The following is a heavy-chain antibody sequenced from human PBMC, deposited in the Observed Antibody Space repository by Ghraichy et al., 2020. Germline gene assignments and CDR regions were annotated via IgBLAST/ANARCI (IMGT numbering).Heavy chain of an antibody. Sequence: GGSLRLSCAASGFTFSSYGMHWVRQAPGKGLEWVAVISYDGSNKYYADSVKGRFTISRDNSKNTLYLQMNSLRAEDTAVYYCAKALPLAAAGSMDVWGQGTTVTVSS. CDR1: GFTFSSYG. V-gene: IGHV3-30*18. CDR2: ISYDGSNK. D-gene: IGHD6-13*01. J-gene: IGHJ6*02. CDR3: AKALPLAAAGSMDV.